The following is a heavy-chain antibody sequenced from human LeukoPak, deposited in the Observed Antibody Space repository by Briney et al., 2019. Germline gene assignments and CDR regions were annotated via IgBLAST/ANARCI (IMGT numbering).Heavy chain of an antibody. V-gene: IGHV1-18*01. Sequence: ASVKVSCKASGYTFTSYGIIWVRQAPGQGLEWMGWISAYNGITNYAQKLQDRVTMTTDTSTSTAYMELSSLRSDDTAVYCCARAQYGSGSYYNWFDPWGQGTLVTVSS. J-gene: IGHJ5*02. CDR3: ARAQYGSGSYYNWFDP. D-gene: IGHD3-10*01. CDR1: GYTFTSYG. CDR2: ISAYNGIT.